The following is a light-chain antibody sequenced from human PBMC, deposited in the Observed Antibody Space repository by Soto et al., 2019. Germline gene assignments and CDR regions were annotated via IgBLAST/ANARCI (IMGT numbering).Light chain of an antibody. Sequence: SYELTQPPSVSVAPGKTARITCGGNNIGSKSVHWYQQKPGQAPVLVIYFDDDRPSGSPERFSGSNSGNTATLTISRVEAGDEADYYCQVWDSRSDHVVFGGGTKVTVL. CDR2: FDD. V-gene: IGLV3-21*04. CDR1: NIGSKS. CDR3: QVWDSRSDHVV. J-gene: IGLJ3*02.